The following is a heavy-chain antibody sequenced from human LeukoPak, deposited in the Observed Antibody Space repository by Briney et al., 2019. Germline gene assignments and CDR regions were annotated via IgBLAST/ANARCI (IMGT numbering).Heavy chain of an antibody. CDR1: GFSFTDAW. CDR2: IRSKAEGGTT. D-gene: IGHD4-17*01. V-gene: IGHV3-15*01. CDR3: TTGYGTIDF. J-gene: IGHJ4*02. Sequence: PGGSLRLSCEVSGFSFTDAWLSWVRQVPGKGLEWVGRIRSKAEGGTTDYAAPVKGRFTISRDDSKNTVFMQMESLKMEDTAVYSCTTGYGTIDFWGQGTLVTVSS.